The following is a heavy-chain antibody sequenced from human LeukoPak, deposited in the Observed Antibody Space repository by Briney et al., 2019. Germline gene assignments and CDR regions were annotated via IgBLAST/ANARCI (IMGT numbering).Heavy chain of an antibody. CDR1: GYSCTSHF. J-gene: IGHJ4*02. CDR3: ARRGYSREYFDD. D-gene: IGHD6-13*01. CDR2: IYPGDSDT. V-gene: IGHV5-51*01. Sequence: GELLLICCKGSGYSCTSHFIACLRPMPGKVLELRGVIYPGDSDTRYNPSFQGQVTISADKSISTAYLQWSSLKASDTAMYYCARRGYSREYFDDWGQGTLVTVSS.